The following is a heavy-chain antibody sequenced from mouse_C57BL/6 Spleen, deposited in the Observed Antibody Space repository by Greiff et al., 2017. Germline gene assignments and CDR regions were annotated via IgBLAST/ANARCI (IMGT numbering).Heavy chain of an antibody. J-gene: IGHJ1*01. CDR1: GYTFTSYW. CDR3: ARCGDYDVSSFAF. D-gene: IGHD2-4*01. V-gene: IGHV1-53*01. Sequence: QVQLQQSGAELVKPGASVKLSCKASGYTFTSYWMHWVKQRPGQGLEWIGNINPRNGDTNYKEKFKGKATLTGDKSSSTASMQLRSLTSEDSAVYYCARCGDYDVSSFAFWGPGTPVTVSS. CDR2: INPRNGDT.